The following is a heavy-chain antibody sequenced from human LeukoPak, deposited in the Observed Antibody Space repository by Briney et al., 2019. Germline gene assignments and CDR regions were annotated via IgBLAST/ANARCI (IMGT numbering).Heavy chain of an antibody. CDR1: GYTFTDYY. Sequence: GASVKVSCKASGYTFTDYYMHWVRQAPGQGLEWMAWINPSGGGTNYAQKFQGRVTMTRDTPISTAYMELSRLTSNDTAVYYCARDRVDILTGYSYWGQGTLVTVSS. D-gene: IGHD3-9*01. CDR3: ARDRVDILTGYSY. J-gene: IGHJ4*02. V-gene: IGHV1-2*02. CDR2: INPSGGGT.